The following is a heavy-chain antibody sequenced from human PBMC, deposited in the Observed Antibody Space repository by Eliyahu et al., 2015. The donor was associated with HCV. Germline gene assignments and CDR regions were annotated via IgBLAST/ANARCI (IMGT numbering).Heavy chain of an antibody. Sequence: EVQLVESGGGLVQPGGSLRLSCAASGFTFSSYXMNWVRQAPGKGLEWVSYISSSSSTIYYADSXKGRFTISRDNAKNSLYLQMNSLRDEDTAVYYCARGLAEYYYDSSGYYPDAFDIWGQGTMVTVSS. CDR2: ISSSSSTI. D-gene: IGHD3-22*01. CDR1: GFTFSSYX. J-gene: IGHJ3*02. CDR3: ARGLAEYYYDSSGYYPDAFDI. V-gene: IGHV3-48*02.